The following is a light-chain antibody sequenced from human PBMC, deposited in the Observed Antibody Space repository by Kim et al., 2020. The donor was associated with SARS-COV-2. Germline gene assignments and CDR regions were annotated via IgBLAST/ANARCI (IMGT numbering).Light chain of an antibody. V-gene: IGLV1-40*01. J-gene: IGLJ2*01. Sequence: PGQRVTSACTGSSSNIGAGYDVHWYQQLPGTAPKLLIYGNSNRPSGVPDRFSGSKSGTSVSLAITGLQAEDEADYYCQSYDSSHVVFGGGTQLTVL. CDR2: GNS. CDR1: SSNIGAGYD. CDR3: QSYDSSHVV.